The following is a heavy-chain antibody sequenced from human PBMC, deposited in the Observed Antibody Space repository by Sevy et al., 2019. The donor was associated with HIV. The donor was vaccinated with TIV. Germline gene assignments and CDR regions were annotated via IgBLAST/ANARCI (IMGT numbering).Heavy chain of an antibody. CDR3: SRVGGATAWGMDV. Sequence: GGSLRLSCTVSGVTLGDYDMSWVRQAPGKGLEWVGFIRSKVYGGTTEYAASVKGRFTILRDDSKSIAYLQMNSLQTEDTAVYYCSRVGGATAWGMDVWGQGTTVTVSS. CDR1: GVTLGDYD. D-gene: IGHD1-26*01. J-gene: IGHJ6*02. CDR2: IRSKVYGGTT. V-gene: IGHV3-49*04.